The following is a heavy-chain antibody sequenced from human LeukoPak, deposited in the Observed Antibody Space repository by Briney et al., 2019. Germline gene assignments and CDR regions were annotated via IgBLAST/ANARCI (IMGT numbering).Heavy chain of an antibody. J-gene: IGHJ4*02. D-gene: IGHD1-7*01. CDR3: ARADWGTTSPRFDY. V-gene: IGHV4-38-2*02. CDR2: IYHSGSP. CDR1: GYSISSGYY. Sequence: SETLSLTCTVSGYSISSGYYWGWIRQPPGKGLEWIGTIYHSGSPYYKPSLKSRVTISVHTSKNQFSLKLSSVTAADTAVYYCARADWGTTSPRFDYWGQGTLVTVSS.